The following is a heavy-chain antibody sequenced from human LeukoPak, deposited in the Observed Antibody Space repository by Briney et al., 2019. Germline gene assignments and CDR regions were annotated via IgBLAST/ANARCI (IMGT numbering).Heavy chain of an antibody. V-gene: IGHV3-23*01. CDR1: GFTFSSFG. CDR3: ARDYADYVGYFFFDY. Sequence: GGSLRLSCAASGFTFSSFGMNWVRQAPGKGLEWVSSISGGGETTYYADSAKGRFTISRDNSQNTLYLQMNSLRAEDTAVYYCARDYADYVGYFFFDYWGQGTLVTVSS. J-gene: IGHJ4*02. D-gene: IGHD4-17*01. CDR2: ISGGGETT.